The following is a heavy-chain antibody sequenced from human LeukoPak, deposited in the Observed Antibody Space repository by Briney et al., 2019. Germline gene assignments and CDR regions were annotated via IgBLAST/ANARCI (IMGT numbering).Heavy chain of an antibody. D-gene: IGHD2-2*01. CDR2: INHSGST. CDR3: ARVSDIVVVPAAIPNPLSNWFDP. J-gene: IGHJ5*02. Sequence: SETLSLTCAVYGGSLSGYYWSWIRQPPGKGLEWIGEINHSGSTNYNPSLKSRVTISVDTSKNQFSLKLSSVTAADTAVYYCARVSDIVVVPAAIPNPLSNWFDPWGQGTLVTVSS. CDR1: GGSLSGYY. V-gene: IGHV4-34*01.